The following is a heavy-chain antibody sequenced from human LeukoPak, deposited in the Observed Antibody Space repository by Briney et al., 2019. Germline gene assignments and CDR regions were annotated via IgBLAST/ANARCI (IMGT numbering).Heavy chain of an antibody. Sequence: SKTLSLTCTVSGGSLSSGDYYWSWLRQPPGKGLEWIGYIYYSGSTYYNPSLKSRVTISVDTSKNQFSLKLSSVTAADTAVYYCARVLYYGSGSYSNWFDPWGQGTLVTVSS. V-gene: IGHV4-30-4*01. J-gene: IGHJ5*02. CDR1: GGSLSSGDYY. D-gene: IGHD3-10*01. CDR2: IYYSGST. CDR3: ARVLYYGSGSYSNWFDP.